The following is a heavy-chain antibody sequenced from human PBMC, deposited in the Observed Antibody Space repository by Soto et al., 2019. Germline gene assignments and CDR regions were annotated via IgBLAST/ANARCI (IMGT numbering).Heavy chain of an antibody. CDR2: ISGSGGRT. V-gene: IGHV3-23*01. CDR1: GFTFSSYA. Sequence: GGSLRLSCAASGFTFSSYAMSWVRQAPGKGLEWVSAISGSGGRTYYADSVKGRFTISRDNSKNTLYLQMNSLRAEDTAVYYCAIPLPRYCSSTSCYSGEFDYWGQGTLVTVSS. J-gene: IGHJ4*02. D-gene: IGHD2-2*01. CDR3: AIPLPRYCSSTSCYSGEFDY.